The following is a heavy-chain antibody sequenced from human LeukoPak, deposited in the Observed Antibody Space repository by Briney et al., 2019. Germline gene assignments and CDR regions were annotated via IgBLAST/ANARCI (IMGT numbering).Heavy chain of an antibody. CDR2: MNPNSGNT. Sequence: ASVKVSCKASGYTFTSYDINWVRQATGQGLEWMGWMNPNSGNTGYAQKFQGRVTMTRNTSISTAYMELSSLRSEDTAVYYCARGGGSSGWYTLRYYYYMDVWGKGTTVTISS. J-gene: IGHJ6*03. CDR1: GYTFTSYD. V-gene: IGHV1-8*02. CDR3: ARGGGSSGWYTLRYYYYMDV. D-gene: IGHD6-19*01.